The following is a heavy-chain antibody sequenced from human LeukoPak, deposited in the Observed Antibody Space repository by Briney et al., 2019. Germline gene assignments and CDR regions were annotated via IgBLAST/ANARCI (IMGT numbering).Heavy chain of an antibody. CDR2: ITAYNGET. D-gene: IGHD5-18*01. CDR1: GYTFTDYG. J-gene: IGHJ5*02. CDR3: ARVVADERRGYSYPTDR. Sequence: ASVKVSCKASGYTFTDYGISWVRQAPGQGLEWMGWITAYNGETNYVQKLQGRVTMSTDTSTTTAYMELRSLRSEDTAVYYCARVVADERRGYSYPTDRWGQGTLVTVSS. V-gene: IGHV1-18*01.